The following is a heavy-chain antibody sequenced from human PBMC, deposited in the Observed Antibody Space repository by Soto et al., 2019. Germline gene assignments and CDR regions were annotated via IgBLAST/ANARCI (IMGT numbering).Heavy chain of an antibody. D-gene: IGHD5-18*01. CDR2: IYHTGST. CDR3: ARSVNRGYSYGYGH. CDR1: GGAITNYY. J-gene: IGHJ4*02. Sequence: SETLSLTCSVSGGAITNYYWNWIRQTPGKGLEWIGYIYHTGSTSMNPSLKSRVTLSLDTSKNQLTLNLTSVTAADTAIYYCARSVNRGYSYGYGHWGQGTLVTVSS. V-gene: IGHV4-59*01.